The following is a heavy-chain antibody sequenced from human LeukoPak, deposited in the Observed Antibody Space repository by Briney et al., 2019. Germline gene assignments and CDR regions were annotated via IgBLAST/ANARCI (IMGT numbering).Heavy chain of an antibody. CDR2: IRYDGSNK. CDR1: GFTFSSYG. Sequence: GGSLRLSCAASGFTFSSYGMHWVRQAPGKGLEWVAFIRYDGSNKYYADSVKGRFTISRDNSKNTLFLQMNSLRAEDTAVYYCAKSYCSGGTCYQNDNWGQGTLVTVSS. CDR3: AKSYCSGGTCYQNDN. V-gene: IGHV3-30*02. D-gene: IGHD2-15*01. J-gene: IGHJ4*02.